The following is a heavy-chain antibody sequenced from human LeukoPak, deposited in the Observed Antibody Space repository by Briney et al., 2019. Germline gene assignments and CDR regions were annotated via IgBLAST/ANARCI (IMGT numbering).Heavy chain of an antibody. Sequence: ASVKVSCKASGYTFTSYGISWVRQAPGQGLEWMGWISAYNGNTNYAQKLQGRVTMTTDTSTSTAYMELRSLRSDDTAVYYCARGPRFGELLDNNWFDPWGQGTLVTVSS. J-gene: IGHJ5*02. D-gene: IGHD3-10*02. CDR3: ARGPRFGELLDNNWFDP. V-gene: IGHV1-18*01. CDR1: GYTFTSYG. CDR2: ISAYNGNT.